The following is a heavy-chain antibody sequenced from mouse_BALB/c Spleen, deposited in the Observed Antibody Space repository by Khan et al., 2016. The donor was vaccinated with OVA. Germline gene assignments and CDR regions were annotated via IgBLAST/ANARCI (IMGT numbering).Heavy chain of an antibody. D-gene: IGHD1-2*01. J-gene: IGHJ3*01. CDR3: ARRNYFGYTFAY. V-gene: IGHV1-77*01. Sequence: VQLQQSGAELARPGASVKLSCKASGYTFTDYYINWVKQRTGQGLEWIGEISPGSGDTYYNERFKGKATLTAHKSSSTASMPLSSLTSEASAVYFCARRNYFGYTFAYWGQGTLVTVSA. CDR1: GYTFTDYY. CDR2: ISPGSGDT.